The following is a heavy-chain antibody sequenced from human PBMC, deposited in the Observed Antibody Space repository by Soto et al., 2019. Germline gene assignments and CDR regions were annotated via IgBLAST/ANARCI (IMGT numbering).Heavy chain of an antibody. V-gene: IGHV1-18*04. D-gene: IGHD3-10*01. Sequence: QVQLVQSGAEVKKPGASVKVSCKASGYTFTSYGISWVRQAPGQGLEWMGWISAYNGNTNYAQKLQGRVTMTTDTATSTAYMELRSLRSDETAVYYCARDLYITMVRGVIIDGWFDPWGQGTLVTVSS. CDR2: ISAYNGNT. CDR1: GYTFTSYG. CDR3: ARDLYITMVRGVIIDGWFDP. J-gene: IGHJ5*02.